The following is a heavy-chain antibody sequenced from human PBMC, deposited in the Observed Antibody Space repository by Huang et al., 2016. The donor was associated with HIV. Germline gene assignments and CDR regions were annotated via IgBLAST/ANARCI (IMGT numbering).Heavy chain of an antibody. Sequence: QLQLQESGPGLVKPSETLSLTCTVSGGSISSSSYYWGWIRQPPGKRLEWIGSIHYSGRTYDNPSVKGRVTISVDTAKNQFSLKLSAVTAADTAVYYCARHSDDFWSGYSYFDYWGQGTLVPVSS. CDR2: IHYSGRT. CDR1: GGSISSSSYY. J-gene: IGHJ4*02. CDR3: ARHSDDFWSGYSYFDY. D-gene: IGHD3-3*01. V-gene: IGHV4-39*01.